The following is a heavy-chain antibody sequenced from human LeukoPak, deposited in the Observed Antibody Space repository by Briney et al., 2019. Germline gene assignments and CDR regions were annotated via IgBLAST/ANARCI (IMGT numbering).Heavy chain of an antibody. CDR1: GFTFSSYW. J-gene: IGHJ4*02. Sequence: GGSLRLSCAASGFTFSSYWMSWVRQAPGKGLEWVANIKQDGSKKNYVDSVKGRFTISRDNAKNSPYLQMNSLRAEDTAVYYCATPLDYYDSSGYHQGGDWGQGTLVTVSS. CDR2: IKQDGSKK. CDR3: ATPLDYYDSSGYHQGGD. D-gene: IGHD3-22*01. V-gene: IGHV3-7*03.